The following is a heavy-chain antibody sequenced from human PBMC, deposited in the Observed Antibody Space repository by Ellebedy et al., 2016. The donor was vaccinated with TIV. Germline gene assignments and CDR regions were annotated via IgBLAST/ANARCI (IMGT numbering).Heavy chain of an antibody. CDR2: INPNSRNT. J-gene: IGHJ6*02. V-gene: IGHV1-8*01. CDR1: GYAFTSYD. D-gene: IGHD3-10*02. CDR3: ARDFEFMIYVNGGEYYHYALDV. Sequence: AASVKVSCKASGYAFTSYDINWVRQAPGQGLEWMVWINPNSRNTGYAQKFQGRVTMTRDNSISTAYMELSSLTSEDTAVYKCARDFEFMIYVNGGEYYHYALDVWGQGTTVTVAS.